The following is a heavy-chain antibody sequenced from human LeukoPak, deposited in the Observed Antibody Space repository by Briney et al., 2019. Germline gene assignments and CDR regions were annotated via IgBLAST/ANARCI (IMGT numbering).Heavy chain of an antibody. J-gene: IGHJ4*02. Sequence: SETLSLTCTVSGGSISSSSYYWGWIRQPPGKGLEWIGSIYYSGSTYYNPSLKSRVTIFVDTSKNQFSLKLSSVTAADTAVYYCARDVTAAFDYWGQGTLVTVSS. CDR1: GGSISSSSYY. D-gene: IGHD6-13*01. CDR3: ARDVTAAFDY. CDR2: IYYSGST. V-gene: IGHV4-39*02.